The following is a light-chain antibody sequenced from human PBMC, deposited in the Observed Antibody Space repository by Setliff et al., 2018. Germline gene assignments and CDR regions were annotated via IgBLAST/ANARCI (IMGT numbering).Light chain of an antibody. CDR3: NAYASDTTYV. J-gene: IGLJ1*01. V-gene: IGLV2-14*03. CDR1: SSDVGSYDL. CDR2: GVS. Sequence: QSALTQPASVSGSPGQSITISCSGPSSDVGSYDLVSWYQQHPGKAPKLIIYGVSDRPSGVSSRFSGSKSGNTAYLTISGLQTEDEAEYYCNAYASDTTYVFGSGTKVTVL.